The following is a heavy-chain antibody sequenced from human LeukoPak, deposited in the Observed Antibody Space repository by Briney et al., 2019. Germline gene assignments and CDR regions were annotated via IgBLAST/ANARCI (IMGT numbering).Heavy chain of an antibody. CDR2: IYSTGST. J-gene: IGHJ4*02. CDR3: ARGIVDPYSFDS. CDR1: GVSFNFYY. Sequence: SETLSLTCTVSGVSFNFYYWSSIRQPAGKGLEWIRRIYSTGSTNYSPSLKSRVTMSVDKSKNQFSLNLSSGTAAATAVYYSARGIVDPYSFDSWGQGTLVTVSS. V-gene: IGHV4-4*07. D-gene: IGHD2/OR15-2a*01.